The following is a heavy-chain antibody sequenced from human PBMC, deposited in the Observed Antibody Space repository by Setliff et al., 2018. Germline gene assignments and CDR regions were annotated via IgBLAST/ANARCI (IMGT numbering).Heavy chain of an antibody. J-gene: IGHJ6*03. Sequence: SETLSLTCTVSGGSISSSIYQWGWVRQSPGKGLEWIGSIYYTGTAYYSPSLKSRVTISVDTSKNQFSLQVTSVTASDTALYYCARHEFVYRGDYYMDVWGEGTTVTVSS. CDR1: GGSISSSIYQ. CDR3: ARHEFVYRGDYYMDV. CDR2: IYYTGTA. D-gene: IGHD1-1*01. V-gene: IGHV4-39*01.